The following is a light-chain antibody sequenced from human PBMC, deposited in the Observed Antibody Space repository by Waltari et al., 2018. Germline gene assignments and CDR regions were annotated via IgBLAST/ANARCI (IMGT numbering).Light chain of an antibody. V-gene: IGKV1-33*01. Sequence: DIQLTQSPSSLSAAVGDRVTITCQATQDITTSLSWFQQKPGKAPQLLIYDASSLQAGVPSRFSGTGSGTAFSFTITSLQPKDSATYYCQHYHSLPYTFGRGTKLQIK. CDR2: DAS. CDR3: QHYHSLPYT. CDR1: QDITTS. J-gene: IGKJ2*01.